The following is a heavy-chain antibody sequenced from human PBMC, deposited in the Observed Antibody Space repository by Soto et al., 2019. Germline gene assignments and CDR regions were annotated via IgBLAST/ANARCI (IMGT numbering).Heavy chain of an antibody. D-gene: IGHD3-3*01. CDR1: GFTFSSYW. J-gene: IGHJ4*02. V-gene: IGHV3-7*01. CDR2: IKQDGSEK. CDR3: ARANDFWSGYQNFDY. Sequence: GGSLRLSCAASGFTFSSYWMSWVRQAPGKGREWVANIKQDGSEKYYVDSVKGRFTISRDNAKNSLYLQMNSLRAEDTAVYYCARANDFWSGYQNFDYSGQGTLVTVSS.